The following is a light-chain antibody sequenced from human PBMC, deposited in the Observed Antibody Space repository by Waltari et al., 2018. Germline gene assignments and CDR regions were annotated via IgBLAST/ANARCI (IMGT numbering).Light chain of an antibody. J-gene: IGKJ1*01. Sequence: DIQVTQSPSTLSASVGDRVTITWRASQSIGIWLAWYQQKPGKAPKVLIYDASTLESGVPSRFSASGSGTDFSLTISGLQPEDFATYYCQQYHAYSWAFGQGTKVEVK. CDR2: DAS. CDR1: QSIGIW. CDR3: QQYHAYSWA. V-gene: IGKV1-5*01.